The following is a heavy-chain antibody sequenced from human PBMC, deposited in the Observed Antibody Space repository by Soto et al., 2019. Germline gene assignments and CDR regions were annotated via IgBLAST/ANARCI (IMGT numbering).Heavy chain of an antibody. D-gene: IGHD2-21*02. J-gene: IGHJ4*02. CDR1: GGTFSSYA. CDR2: IIPIFGTA. CDR3: ASGRAYCGGDCYSTFDY. Sequence: QVQLVQSGAEVKKPGSSVKVSCKASGGTFSSYAISWVRQAPGQGLEWMGGIIPIFGTANYAQKFQGRVTITADESTSTAYMELNSLRSEDTAVYYCASGRAYCGGDCYSTFDYWGQGTLVTVSS. V-gene: IGHV1-69*01.